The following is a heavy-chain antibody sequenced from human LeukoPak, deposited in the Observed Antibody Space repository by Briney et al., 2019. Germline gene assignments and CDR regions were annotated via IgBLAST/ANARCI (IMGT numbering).Heavy chain of an antibody. Sequence: SETLSLTCTVSGGSISSYYWSWIRQPPGKGLEWIGYIYYSGTTNYNPSLKSRVTISVDTSKNQLSLKLSSVTAADTAVYYCTRAGDYDFWSGYFDYYYMDVWGKGTTVTVSS. D-gene: IGHD3-3*01. CDR1: GGSISSYY. J-gene: IGHJ6*03. CDR2: IYYSGTT. CDR3: TRAGDYDFWSGYFDYYYMDV. V-gene: IGHV4-59*01.